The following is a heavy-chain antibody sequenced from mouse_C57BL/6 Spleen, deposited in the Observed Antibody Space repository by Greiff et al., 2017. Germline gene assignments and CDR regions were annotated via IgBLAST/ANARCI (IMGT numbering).Heavy chain of an antibody. CDR2: IDPENGDT. J-gene: IGHJ3*01. CDR3: TEGYYDGSSPAY. Sequence: EVKLQESGAELVRPGASVKLSCTASGFNIKDDYMHWVKQRPEQGLEWIGWIDPENGDTEYASKFQGKATITADTSSNTAYLQLSSLTSEDTAVYYCTEGYYDGSSPAYWGQGTLVTGSA. V-gene: IGHV14-4*01. D-gene: IGHD1-1*01. CDR1: GFNIKDDY.